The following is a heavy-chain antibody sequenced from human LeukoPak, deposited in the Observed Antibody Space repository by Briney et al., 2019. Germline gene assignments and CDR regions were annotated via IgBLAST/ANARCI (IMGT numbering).Heavy chain of an antibody. CDR3: AGEIRLGGLGYSYGYPLDY. CDR2: IYYSGST. D-gene: IGHD5-18*01. J-gene: IGHJ4*02. V-gene: IGHV4-61*01. Sequence: SETLSLTCTVSGGSISSSSYYGGWIRQPPGKVLGGIGYIYYSGSTNYNPSLKSRVTISVDTSKNQFSLKLSSVTAADTAVYYCAGEIRLGGLGYSYGYPLDYWGQGTLVTVSS. CDR1: GGSISSSSYY.